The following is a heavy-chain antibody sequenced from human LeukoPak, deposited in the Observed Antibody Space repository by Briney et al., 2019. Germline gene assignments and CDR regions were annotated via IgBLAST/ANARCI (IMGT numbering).Heavy chain of an antibody. Sequence: GRSLGLSCAASGFTFSSYAMHWVRQAPGKGLEWVAVISYDGSNKYYADSVKGRFTISRDNSKNTLYLQMNSLRAEDTAVYYCAGEGYSYGYDYWGQGTLVTVSS. V-gene: IGHV3-30*04. J-gene: IGHJ4*02. D-gene: IGHD5-18*01. CDR3: AGEGYSYGYDY. CDR2: ISYDGSNK. CDR1: GFTFSSYA.